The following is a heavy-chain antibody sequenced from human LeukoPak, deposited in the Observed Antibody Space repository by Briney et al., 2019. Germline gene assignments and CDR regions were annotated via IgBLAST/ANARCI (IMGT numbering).Heavy chain of an antibody. CDR2: INPSGGST. V-gene: IGHV1-46*01. CDR3: ASDSSSWSSGRYYYYMDV. Sequence: ASVKVSCKASGYTFTSYYMHWVRQAPGQGLEWMGIINPSGGSTSYAQKFQGRVTMTRDTSISTAYMELSRLRSDDTAVYYCASDSSSWSSGRYYYYMDVWGKGTTVTVSS. J-gene: IGHJ6*03. D-gene: IGHD6-13*01. CDR1: GYTFTSYY.